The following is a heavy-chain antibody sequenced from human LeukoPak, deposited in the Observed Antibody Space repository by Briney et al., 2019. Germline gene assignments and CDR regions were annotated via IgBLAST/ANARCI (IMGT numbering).Heavy chain of an antibody. CDR1: GFTFSSYA. D-gene: IGHD2-2*01. CDR3: ARAGQGPAAIGDYITNYYGMDV. J-gene: IGHJ6*02. V-gene: IGHV3-30-3*01. Sequence: PGGSLRLSCAASGFTFSSYAMHWVRQAPGKGLEWVAVISYDGSNKYYADSVKGRFTISRDNSKNTLYLQMNSLRAEDTAVYYCARAGQGPAAIGDYITNYYGMDVWGQGTTVTVSS. CDR2: ISYDGSNK.